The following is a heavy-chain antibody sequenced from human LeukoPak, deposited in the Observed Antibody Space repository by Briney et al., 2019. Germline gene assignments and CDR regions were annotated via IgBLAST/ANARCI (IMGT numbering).Heavy chain of an antibody. D-gene: IGHD6-13*01. CDR1: GFTVSSNY. J-gene: IGHJ4*02. Sequence: GGSLRLSCAASGFTVSSNYMSWVRQAPGKGLEWVSVIYSGGTTYYADSVKGRFTISRDNSKNTVYLQMNSLRVEDTAIYYCARDLSSWDQGGTSYFDNWGQGTLVTVSS. CDR3: ARDLSSWDQGGTSYFDN. CDR2: IYSGGTT. V-gene: IGHV3-66*01.